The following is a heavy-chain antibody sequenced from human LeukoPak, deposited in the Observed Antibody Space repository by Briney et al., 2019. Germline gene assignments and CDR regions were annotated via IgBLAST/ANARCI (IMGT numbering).Heavy chain of an antibody. CDR3: ARAVRTYYYDSSGYYGFDY. CDR2: IYYSGST. J-gene: IGHJ4*02. Sequence: SETLSLTCTVSGGSITSYYWSWIRQPPGKGLEWIGYIYYSGSTNYNPSLKSRVTISVDTSKNRFSLKLSSVTAADTAVYYCARAVRTYYYDSSGYYGFDYWGQGTLVTVSS. V-gene: IGHV4-59*01. CDR1: GGSITSYY. D-gene: IGHD3-22*01.